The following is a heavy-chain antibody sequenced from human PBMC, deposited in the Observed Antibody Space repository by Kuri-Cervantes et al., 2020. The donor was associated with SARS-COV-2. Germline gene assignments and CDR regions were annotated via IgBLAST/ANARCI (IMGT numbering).Heavy chain of an antibody. D-gene: IGHD3-16*01. CDR1: GFTFSDYY. J-gene: IGHJ6*02. CDR2: ISPSMAHT. V-gene: IGHV3-11*06. CDR3: ARGLGAVSTVDFYFGLDV. Sequence: GESLKISCEGSGFTFSDYYMSWVRQAPGKGLEWLSNISPSMAHTYYADSVRGRFTISRDNAKNSLYLQMTGLRADDTAVYYCARGLGAVSTVDFYFGLDVWGQGTTVTVSS.